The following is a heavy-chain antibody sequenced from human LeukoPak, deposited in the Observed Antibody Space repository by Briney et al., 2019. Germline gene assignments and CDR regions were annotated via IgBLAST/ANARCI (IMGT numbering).Heavy chain of an antibody. CDR3: ARRRGHDAFDI. D-gene: IGHD3-10*01. Sequence: GGSLRLSCAASGFTFSNYWMSWVRQAPGKGLEWVANIKQDGREKYYVDSVKGRFTISRDNAKNSLFLQMNTLRAEDTAVYYCARRRGHDAFDIWGQGTMVTVSS. CDR2: IKQDGREK. J-gene: IGHJ3*02. CDR1: GFTFSNYW. V-gene: IGHV3-7*01.